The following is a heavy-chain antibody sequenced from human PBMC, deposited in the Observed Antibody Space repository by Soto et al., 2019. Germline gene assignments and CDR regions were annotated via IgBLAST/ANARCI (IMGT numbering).Heavy chain of an antibody. CDR3: ARSPAYGDYANLDT. CDR1: GDSVSKYY. D-gene: IGHD4-17*01. V-gene: IGHV4-4*07. J-gene: IGHJ5*02. CDR2: IYSTRSP. Sequence: QVQLQESGPGLVKPSETLSLTCTVTGDSVSKYYWNWIRQPAGKGLEWIGRIYSTRSPNYIPSLKSRVTMSVDTSKNQFSLKLNLSSVTAADTAVYYCARSPAYGDYANLDTWGPGTLVTVSS.